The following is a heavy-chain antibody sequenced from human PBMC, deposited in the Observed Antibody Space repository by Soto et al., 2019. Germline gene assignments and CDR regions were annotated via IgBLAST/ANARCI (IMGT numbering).Heavy chain of an antibody. J-gene: IGHJ4*02. Sequence: QITLKESGPTLVEPTQTLTLTCTYSGFSLRTTGVGVGWIRQPPGKALEWLGIIYWNDDKRYSPSLKNRFTLTSDISKSHVVPTMTNMDPVNTATYDSAHTWRLPFDYRGQGTLVIVSS. CDR1: GFSLRTTGVG. CDR3: AHTWRLPFDY. CDR2: IYWNDDK. V-gene: IGHV2-5*01.